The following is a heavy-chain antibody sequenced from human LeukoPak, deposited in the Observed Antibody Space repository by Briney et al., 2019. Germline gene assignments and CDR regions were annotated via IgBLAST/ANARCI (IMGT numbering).Heavy chain of an antibody. CDR2: ISSSNSYI. CDR1: GFTFSSYS. CDR3: ARDRVTGTPNFDY. J-gene: IGHJ4*02. V-gene: IGHV3-21*01. Sequence: PGGSLRLSCAASGFTFSSYSMNWVRQAPGKGLEWVSSISSSNSYIYYADSVKGRFTISRDNAENSLFLQMNSLRAEDTAVYYCARDRVTGTPNFDYWGQGTLVTVSS. D-gene: IGHD1/OR15-1a*01.